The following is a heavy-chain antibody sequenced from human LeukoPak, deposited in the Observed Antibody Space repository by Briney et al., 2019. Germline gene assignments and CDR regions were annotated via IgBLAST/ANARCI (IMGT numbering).Heavy chain of an antibody. CDR1: GYSLTELS. CDR2: FHPEEGKT. Sequence: ASVKVSCKVSGYSLTELSMHWVRQAPGKGLEWMGGFHPEEGKTIYAQKFQGRVTMAEDTSTDTAYMEVSSLRSEDTAVYYCATGYTFFWYFDLWGRGTLVTVSS. J-gene: IGHJ2*01. D-gene: IGHD2-2*02. V-gene: IGHV1-24*01. CDR3: ATGYTFFWYFDL.